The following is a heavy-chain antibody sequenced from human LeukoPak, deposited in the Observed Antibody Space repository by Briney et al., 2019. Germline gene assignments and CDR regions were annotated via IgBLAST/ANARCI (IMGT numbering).Heavy chain of an antibody. CDR2: INAGNGNT. CDR1: GYTFTSYA. Sequence: ASVKVSCKASGYTFTSYAMHWVRQAPGQRLEWMGWINAGNGNTKYSQKFQGRVTITRDTSASTAYMELSSLKTEDTAVYYCSSKDSGDYGGNSWYGMDVWGQGTTVTVSS. J-gene: IGHJ6*02. V-gene: IGHV1-3*01. CDR3: SSKDSGDYGGNSWYGMDV. D-gene: IGHD4-23*01.